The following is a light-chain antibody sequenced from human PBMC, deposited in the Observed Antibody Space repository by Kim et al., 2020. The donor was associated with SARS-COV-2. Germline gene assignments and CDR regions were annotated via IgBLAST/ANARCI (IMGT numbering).Light chain of an antibody. Sequence: CSPGEGPPLACRAGKGFGSFLAGYNQKPGQAPRLLTYEASKGATDTPARFRGSGSGTAFTLTIGSLEPKNLAVYYCQQRIHWRLTFGGGPKV. CDR1: KGFGSF. J-gene: IGKJ4*01. V-gene: IGKV3-11*01. CDR3: QQRIHWRLT. CDR2: EAS.